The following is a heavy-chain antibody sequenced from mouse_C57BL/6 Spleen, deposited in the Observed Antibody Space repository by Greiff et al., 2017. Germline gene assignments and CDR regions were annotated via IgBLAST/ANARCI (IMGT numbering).Heavy chain of an antibody. V-gene: IGHV5-4*01. D-gene: IGHD2-3*01. CDR2: ISDGGSYT. J-gene: IGHJ2*01. CDR1: GFTFSSYA. Sequence: EVKLMESGGGLVKPGGSLKLSCAASGFTFSSYAMSWVRQTPEKRLEWVATISDGGSYTYYPDNVKGRFTISRDNAKNNLYLQMSHLKSEDTARYYCARDDDGYFDYWGQGTTLTVSS. CDR3: ARDDDGYFDY.